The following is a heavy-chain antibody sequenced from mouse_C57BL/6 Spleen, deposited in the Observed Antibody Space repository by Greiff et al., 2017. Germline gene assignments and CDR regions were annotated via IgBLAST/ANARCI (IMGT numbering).Heavy chain of an antibody. CDR1: GYSFTSYY. V-gene: IGHV1-66*01. CDR2: IYPGSGNT. Sequence: QVQLQQSGPELVKPGASVKISCKASGYSFTSYYIHWVKQRPGQGLEWIGWIYPGSGNTKYNEKFKGKATLTADTSSSTAYRQLSSLTSEDSAVYYCARNYYGSSPAWCAYWGQGTLVTVSA. J-gene: IGHJ3*01. D-gene: IGHD1-1*01. CDR3: ARNYYGSSPAWCAY.